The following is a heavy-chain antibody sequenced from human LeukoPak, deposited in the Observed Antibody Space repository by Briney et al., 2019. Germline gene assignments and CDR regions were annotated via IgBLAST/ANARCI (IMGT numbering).Heavy chain of an antibody. CDR2: IKQDGSEK. V-gene: IGHV3-7*01. D-gene: IGHD6-13*01. J-gene: IGHJ4*02. CDR3: AREWLGGIAAAGTRIEGDY. Sequence: GGSLRLSCAVSGFSVGGYWMTWVRQAPGKGLEWVANIKQDGSEKNYVDSVKGRFTISRDNAENSLFLQMNSLRVEDTAVYYCAREWLGGIAAAGTRIEGDYWGQGTLVAVSS. CDR1: GFSVGGYW.